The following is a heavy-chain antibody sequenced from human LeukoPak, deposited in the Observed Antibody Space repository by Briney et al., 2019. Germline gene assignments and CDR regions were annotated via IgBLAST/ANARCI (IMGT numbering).Heavy chain of an antibody. J-gene: IGHJ4*02. CDR3: VRDAWMASTPLDY. D-gene: IGHD5-24*01. V-gene: IGHV3-74*01. Sequence: PGGSLRLSCAASGFTFSSYWMHWVRQAPGKGLVWVSRINSAGRTTTYADSVKGRFTISRDNAKNTLYLQMNSLRAEDTAVYYCVRDAWMASTPLDYWGQGTLVTVSP. CDR1: GFTFSSYW. CDR2: INSAGRTT.